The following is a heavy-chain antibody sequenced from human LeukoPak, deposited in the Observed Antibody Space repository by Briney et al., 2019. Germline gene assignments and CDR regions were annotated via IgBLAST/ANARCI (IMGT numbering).Heavy chain of an antibody. J-gene: IGHJ6*03. CDR3: ARRSARYCSGGSCYPRGSYYYYMDV. D-gene: IGHD2-15*01. CDR1: GYSFTSYW. CDR2: IYPGDSDT. V-gene: IGHV5-51*01. Sequence: GESLKISCKGSGYSFTSYWIGWVRQMPGKGLEWMGIIYPGDSDTRYSPSFQGQVTISADKSISTAYLQWSSLKASDTAMYYCARRSARYCSGGSCYPRGSYYYYMDVWGKGTTVTVSS.